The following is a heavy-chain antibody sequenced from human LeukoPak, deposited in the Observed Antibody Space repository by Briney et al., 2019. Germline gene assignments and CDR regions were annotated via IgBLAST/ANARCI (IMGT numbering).Heavy chain of an antibody. J-gene: IGHJ3*02. CDR2: IYTSGST. V-gene: IGHV4-61*02. CDR3: WSYGLVTAFDI. D-gene: IGHD3-10*01. Sequence: PSQTLSLTCTVSGGSISSGSYYWSWIRQPAGKGLEWIGRIYTSGSTNYNPSLNSRVTISVDTSKNQISLKLSSVTAADTAVYYCWSYGLVTAFDIWGQGTMVTVSS. CDR1: GGSISSGSYY.